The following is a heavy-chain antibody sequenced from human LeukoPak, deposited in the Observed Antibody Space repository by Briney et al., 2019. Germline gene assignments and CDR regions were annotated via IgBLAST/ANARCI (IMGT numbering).Heavy chain of an antibody. J-gene: IGHJ4*02. CDR1: GFTFSSYA. Sequence: GGSLRLSCAASGFTFSSYAMSWVRQAPGKGLEWVSSISGSGGNTYYADSVKGRSTISRDNSKNTLYMQMNSLRAEDTAVYYCAKLVTHFDYWGQGTLVTVSS. CDR3: AKLVTHFDY. D-gene: IGHD4-23*01. V-gene: IGHV3-23*01. CDR2: ISGSGGNT.